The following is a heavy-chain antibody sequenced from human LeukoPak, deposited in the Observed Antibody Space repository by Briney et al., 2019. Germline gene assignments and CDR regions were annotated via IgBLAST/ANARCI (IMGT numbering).Heavy chain of an antibody. V-gene: IGHV1-69*02. J-gene: IGHJ6*02. CDR1: GYTFTSYS. D-gene: IGHD2-2*01. CDR3: ARRGSTSSYYGMDV. Sequence: SVKVSCKASGYTFTSYSISWVRQAPGQGLEWMGRIIPILGIANYAQKFQGRVTITADKSTSTAYMELSSLRSEDTAVYYCARRGSTSSYYGMDVWGQGTTVTVSS. CDR2: IIPILGIA.